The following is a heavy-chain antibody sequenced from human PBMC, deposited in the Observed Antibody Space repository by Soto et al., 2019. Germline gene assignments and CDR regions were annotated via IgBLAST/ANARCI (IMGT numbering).Heavy chain of an antibody. D-gene: IGHD3-3*01. CDR2: ISAYNGNT. V-gene: IGHV1-18*01. CDR3: ARDGNDFWSGYHYYFDY. Sequence: ASVKVSCKASGYTFTSYGISWVRQAPGQGLEWMGWISAYNGNTNYAQKLQGRVTMTTDTSTSTAYMELRSLRSDDTAVYYCARDGNDFWSGYHYYFDYRGQGTLVTVSS. J-gene: IGHJ4*02. CDR1: GYTFTSYG.